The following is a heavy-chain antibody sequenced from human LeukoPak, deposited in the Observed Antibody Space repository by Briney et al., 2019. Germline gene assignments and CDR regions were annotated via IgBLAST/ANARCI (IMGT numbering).Heavy chain of an antibody. D-gene: IGHD6-13*01. CDR2: IYPGDSDT. CDR3: ERLLGEQQLVRFGWFDP. CDR1: GYSFTSYW. J-gene: IGHJ5*02. Sequence: HGESLKISCKGSGYSFTSYWIGWVRPMPGKGLEWMGIIYPGDSDTRYSPSFQGQVTISADKSISTAYLQWSSLKASDTAMYYCERLLGEQQLVRFGWFDPWGQGTLVTVSS. V-gene: IGHV5-51*01.